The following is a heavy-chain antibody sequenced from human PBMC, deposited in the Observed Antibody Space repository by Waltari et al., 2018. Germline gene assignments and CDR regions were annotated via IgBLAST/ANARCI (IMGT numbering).Heavy chain of an antibody. D-gene: IGHD6-19*01. CDR3: AKDLGAVAGTGY. J-gene: IGHJ4*02. CDR1: GFTFSSYG. CDR2: IRYDGSNK. Sequence: QVQLVESGGGVVQPGGSLRLSCAASGFTFSSYGMHWVRQAPGKGLEWVAFIRYDGSNKYYADSVKGRFTSSRDNSKNTLYLQMNSLRAEDTAVYYCAKDLGAVAGTGYWGQGTLVTVSS. V-gene: IGHV3-30*02.